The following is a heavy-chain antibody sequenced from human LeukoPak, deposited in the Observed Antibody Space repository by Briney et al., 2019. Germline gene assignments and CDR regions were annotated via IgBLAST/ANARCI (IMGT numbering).Heavy chain of an antibody. CDR1: GFTFSSYA. D-gene: IGHD6-13*01. CDR2: ISYDGSNK. Sequence: GGPLRLSCAASGFTFSSYAMHWVRQAPGKGLEWVAVISYDGSNKYYADSVKGRFTISRDNSKNTLYLQMNSLRAEDTAVYYCASIAAAADYDYWGQGTLVTVSS. J-gene: IGHJ4*02. CDR3: ASIAAAADYDY. V-gene: IGHV3-30*01.